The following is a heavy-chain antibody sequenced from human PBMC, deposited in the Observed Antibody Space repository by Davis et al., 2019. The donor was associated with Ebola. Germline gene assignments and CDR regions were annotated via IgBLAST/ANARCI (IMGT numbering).Heavy chain of an antibody. D-gene: IGHD6-19*01. V-gene: IGHV3-74*01. Sequence: PGGSLRLSCAASGFTFSDYWMHWVRQVPGKGLVWVSRISSDGGITSYADSVKGRFTISRDSSKNMLYLQMNSLRAEDTAVYYCAKGDNSGWYGFDYWGQGTLVTVSS. CDR3: AKGDNSGWYGFDY. J-gene: IGHJ4*02. CDR1: GFTFSDYW. CDR2: ISSDGGIT.